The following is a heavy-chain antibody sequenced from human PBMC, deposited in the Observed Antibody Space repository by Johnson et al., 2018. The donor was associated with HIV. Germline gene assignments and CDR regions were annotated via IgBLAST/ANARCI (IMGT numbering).Heavy chain of an antibody. J-gene: IGHJ3*02. V-gene: IGHV3-30*02. CDR1: GFTFSSYD. CDR2: VRYDGSNK. CDR3: ARDRGYCTNGVCYYDAFDI. D-gene: IGHD2-8*01. Sequence: VQLMESGGGLVQPGGSLRLSCAASGFTFSSYDMHWVRQATGKGLEWMAFVRYDGSNKYYADSVKGRFTISRDNAKNSLYLQMNSLRAEDTAVYYCARDRGYCTNGVCYYDAFDIWGQGTMVTVS.